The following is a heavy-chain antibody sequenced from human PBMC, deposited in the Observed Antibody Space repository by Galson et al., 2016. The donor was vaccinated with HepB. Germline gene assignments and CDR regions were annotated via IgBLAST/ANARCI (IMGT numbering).Heavy chain of an antibody. V-gene: IGHV4-4*02. D-gene: IGHD3-9*01. Sequence: SETLSLTCAVSGGSISSNNWWSWVRQPPGKGLEWIGEIFHTGSTYYNTSLKSRLTMSIDKSENQFSLKLSSVTAADTAVYYCAKVSDILTAYSYYFDYWGQGILVTVSS. J-gene: IGHJ4*02. CDR3: AKVSDILTAYSYYFDY. CDR1: GGSISSNNW. CDR2: IFHTGST.